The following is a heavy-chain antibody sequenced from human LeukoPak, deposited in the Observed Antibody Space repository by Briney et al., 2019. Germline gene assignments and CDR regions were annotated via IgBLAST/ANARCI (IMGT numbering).Heavy chain of an antibody. J-gene: IGHJ4*02. V-gene: IGHV3-23*01. CDR2: ISGSGGST. Sequence: GGSLRLSCAGSGFTISTYAMGWVRQAPGKGLEWVSAISGSGGSTYYADSVKGRFTISRDNSKNTLYLQMNSLRAEDTAVYYCAKELYYYDSSGSPAYYFDYWGQGTLVTVSS. D-gene: IGHD3-22*01. CDR1: GFTISTYA. CDR3: AKELYYYDSSGSPAYYFDY.